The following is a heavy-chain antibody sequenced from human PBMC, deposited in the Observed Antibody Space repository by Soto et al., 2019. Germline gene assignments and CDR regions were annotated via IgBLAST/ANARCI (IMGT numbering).Heavy chain of an antibody. CDR3: ARQVLGGMDV. J-gene: IGHJ6*02. Sequence: QVQLQQSGPGLVKPSQTLSLTCVISGDSVSNNKATWNWIRQSPSRGLEWLGRTYYRSKWYSEYAQSEKXXAXIXXDTYQRQFSQQLTSGTPEDTAVYYCARQVLGGMDVWGQGSRVTAS. D-gene: IGHD2-15*01. CDR1: GDSVSNNKAT. V-gene: IGHV6-1*01. CDR2: TYYRSKWYS.